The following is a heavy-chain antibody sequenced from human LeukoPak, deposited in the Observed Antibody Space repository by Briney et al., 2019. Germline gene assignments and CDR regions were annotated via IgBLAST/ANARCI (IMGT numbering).Heavy chain of an antibody. Sequence: GGSLRLSCAASGFTFSSYAMHWVRQAPGKGLEWVAVISYDGSNKYYADSVKGRFTISRDNSKNTLYLQMNSLRAEDTAVYYCANQSPYDPWGQGTLVTVSS. CDR3: ANQSPYDP. CDR2: ISYDGSNK. V-gene: IGHV3-30*04. CDR1: GFTFSSYA. D-gene: IGHD2-2*01. J-gene: IGHJ5*02.